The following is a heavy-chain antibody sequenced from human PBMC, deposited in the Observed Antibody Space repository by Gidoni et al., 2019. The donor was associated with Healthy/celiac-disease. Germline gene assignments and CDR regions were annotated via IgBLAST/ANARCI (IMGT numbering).Heavy chain of an antibody. CDR2: IRSKANSYAT. Sequence: EVQLVESGGGLVQPWGSLKLACAASGFTFSGSAMHWVRPASGKGLECVGRIRSKANSYATAYAASVKGRFTISRDDSKNTAYLQMNSLKTEDTAVYYCTRGGSNYWFDSWGQGTLVTVSS. CDR3: TRGGSNYWFDS. D-gene: IGHD1-26*01. V-gene: IGHV3-73*01. CDR1: GFTFSGSA. J-gene: IGHJ5*01.